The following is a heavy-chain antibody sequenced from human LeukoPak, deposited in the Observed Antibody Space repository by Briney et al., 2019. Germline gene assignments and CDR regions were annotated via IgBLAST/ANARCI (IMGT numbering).Heavy chain of an antibody. J-gene: IGHJ6*03. CDR1: GFTFSTYA. Sequence: GGSLRLSCAASGFTFSTYAMSWVRQAPGKGLEWVSGISGSGDNTSYADSVKGRFTISRDNSKNTLSLQMSSLRVEDTAVYYCARDRSCTGGSCYMDVWGRGTTVTVSS. D-gene: IGHD2-15*01. CDR3: ARDRSCTGGSCYMDV. CDR2: ISGSGDNT. V-gene: IGHV3-23*01.